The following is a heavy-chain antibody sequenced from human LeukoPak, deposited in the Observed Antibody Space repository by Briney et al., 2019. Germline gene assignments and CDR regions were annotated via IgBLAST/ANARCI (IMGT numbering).Heavy chain of an antibody. CDR2: INPNSGGT. CDR3: ARGTDIGWLPTELDY. V-gene: IGHV1-2*02. Sequence: GASVKVSCKASGYTFTGYYMHWVRQAPGQGLEWMGWINPNSGGTNCAQKFQGRVTTTRDTSISTAYMELSRLRSDDTAVYYCARGTDIGWLPTELDYWGQGTLVTVSS. J-gene: IGHJ4*02. CDR1: GYTFTGYY. D-gene: IGHD5-12*01.